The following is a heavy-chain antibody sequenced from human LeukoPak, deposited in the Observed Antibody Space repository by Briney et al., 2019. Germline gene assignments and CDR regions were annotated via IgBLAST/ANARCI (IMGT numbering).Heavy chain of an antibody. V-gene: IGHV4-61*08. Sequence: PSETLSLTCTVSGGSVSSGVYHWGWLRQPPGQGLEWIGYISYSGSTNYNPSLKSRVTISVDTSKNQFSLNLSSVTAADTAVYYCARTNYGYTPPGDWGQGTLVTVSS. J-gene: IGHJ4*02. CDR1: GGSVSSGVYH. D-gene: IGHD5-24*01. CDR3: ARTNYGYTPPGD. CDR2: ISYSGST.